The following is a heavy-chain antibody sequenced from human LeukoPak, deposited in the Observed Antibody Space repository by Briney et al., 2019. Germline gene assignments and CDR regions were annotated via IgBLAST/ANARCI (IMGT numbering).Heavy chain of an antibody. J-gene: IGHJ3*02. V-gene: IGHV3-74*01. CDR3: ARGTGDCSSTSCYHDAFDI. CDR2: INSDGYSI. D-gene: IGHD2-2*01. CDR1: GFTFSSYW. Sequence: GGSLRLSCAASGFTFSSYWMHWVRQAPGKGLVWLSRINSDGYSISYADSVKGRFTISRDNAKNSLYLQMNSLRAEDTAVYYCARGTGDCSSTSCYHDAFDIWGQGTMVTVSS.